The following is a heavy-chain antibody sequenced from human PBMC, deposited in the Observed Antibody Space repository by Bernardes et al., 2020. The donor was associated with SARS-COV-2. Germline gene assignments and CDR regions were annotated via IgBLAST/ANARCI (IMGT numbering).Heavy chain of an antibody. CDR3: AHIGELLFSLDY. CDR1: GFSLSTSGVG. D-gene: IGHD2-2*01. J-gene: IGHJ4*02. CDR2: IYCDDDK. Sequence: SGPTLVKPTQTLTLTCTFSGFSLSTSGVGVGWIRQPPGKALELLSLIYCDDDKRYSPSLKSRLTITKDTSKNQVVLTMTNMDPVDTATYYCAHIGELLFSLDYWGKGTLVTVSS. V-gene: IGHV2-5*02.